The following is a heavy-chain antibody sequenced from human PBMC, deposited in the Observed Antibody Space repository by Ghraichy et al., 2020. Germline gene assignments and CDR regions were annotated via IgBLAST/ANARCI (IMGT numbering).Heavy chain of an antibody. Sequence: GESLNISCAASGFTFSSYSMNWVRQAPGKGLEWVSYISSSSSTIYYADSVKGRFTISRDNAKNSLYLQMNSLRDEDTAVYYCARGARGSYFDAFDIWGQGTMVTVSS. D-gene: IGHD1-26*01. CDR2: ISSSSSTI. CDR3: ARGARGSYFDAFDI. CDR1: GFTFSSYS. V-gene: IGHV3-48*02. J-gene: IGHJ3*02.